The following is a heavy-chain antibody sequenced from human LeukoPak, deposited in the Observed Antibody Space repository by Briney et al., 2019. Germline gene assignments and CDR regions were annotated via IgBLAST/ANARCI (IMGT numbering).Heavy chain of an antibody. CDR3: ARGYYGSGSHCCHMDV. CDR1: VGSFSGYY. Sequence: PSETLSLTCAVYVGSFSGYYWSWIRQPPGKGLEWIGEINHSRSTNYNSSLKSRVTISVDTSKNQFSLKLSSVTAADTAVYYCARGYYGSGSHCCHMDVWGKGTTITVS. CDR2: INHSRST. V-gene: IGHV4-34*01. J-gene: IGHJ6*03. D-gene: IGHD3-10*01.